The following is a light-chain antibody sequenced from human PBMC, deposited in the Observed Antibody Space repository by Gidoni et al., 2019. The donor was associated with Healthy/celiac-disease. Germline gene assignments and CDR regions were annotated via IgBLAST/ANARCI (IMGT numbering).Light chain of an antibody. Sequence: SSELTQDPAVSVALGQTVRITGQGDSLRSYYASWYQQKQGQAPVLVIFGKNNRPSGIPDRFSGSSSGNTASLTITGAQSEDEADYYCNSRDSSGNLVIFGGGTKLTVL. J-gene: IGLJ2*01. CDR2: GKN. CDR1: SLRSYY. CDR3: NSRDSSGNLVI. V-gene: IGLV3-19*01.